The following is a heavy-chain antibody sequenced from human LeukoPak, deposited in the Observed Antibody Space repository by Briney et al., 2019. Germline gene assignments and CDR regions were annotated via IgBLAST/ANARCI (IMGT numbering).Heavy chain of an antibody. CDR1: GYTFNTYY. D-gene: IGHD3-3*01. CDR3: ARGGYDFSILYYYYMDV. CDR2: IIPSGGST. V-gene: IGHV1-46*02. Sequence: GASVKVSCKASGYTFNTYYIHWVRQAPGQGLEGMGIIIPSGGSTTYAQNFQGRVTMTRDMSTSTVYMELSSLRSEDTAVYYCARGGYDFSILYYYYMDVWGKGTTVTVSS. J-gene: IGHJ6*03.